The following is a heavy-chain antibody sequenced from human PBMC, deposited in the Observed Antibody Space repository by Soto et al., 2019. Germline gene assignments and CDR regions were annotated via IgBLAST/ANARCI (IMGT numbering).Heavy chain of an antibody. Sequence: GGSLRLSCAASGFTFSSYSMNWVRQAPGKGLEWVSYISSSSSTIYYADSVKGRFTISRDNAKNSLYLQMNSLRAEDTAVYYCARVGLPRGIVVVPAALESDYWGQGTLVTVSS. V-gene: IGHV3-48*01. D-gene: IGHD2-2*01. CDR2: ISSSSSTI. CDR1: GFTFSSYS. J-gene: IGHJ4*02. CDR3: ARVGLPRGIVVVPAALESDY.